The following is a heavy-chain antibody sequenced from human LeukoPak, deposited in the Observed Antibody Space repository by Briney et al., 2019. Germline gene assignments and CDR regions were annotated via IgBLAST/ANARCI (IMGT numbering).Heavy chain of an antibody. CDR2: IYYSGST. D-gene: IGHD3-22*01. J-gene: IGHJ4*02. Sequence: SETLSLTCTVSGGSISSSSYYWGWSRQPPGKGLEWIGSIYYSGSTYYNPSLKSRVTISVDTSKNQFSLKLRSVTAADTAVYYCATGVSGYYVFDYWGQGTLVTVSS. CDR3: ATGVSGYYVFDY. CDR1: GGSISSSSYY. V-gene: IGHV4-39*07.